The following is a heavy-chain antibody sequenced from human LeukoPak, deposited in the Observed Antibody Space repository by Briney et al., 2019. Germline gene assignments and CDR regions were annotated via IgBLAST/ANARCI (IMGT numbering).Heavy chain of an antibody. CDR2: IYSGGST. CDR3: ARDWCSGGSCLGDY. D-gene: IGHD2-15*01. J-gene: IGHJ4*02. CDR1: GFTVSSNY. V-gene: IGHV3-53*01. Sequence: GGSLRLSCAASGFTVSSNYMSWVRQAPGKGLEWVSVIYSGGSTYYADSVKGRFTISRDNSKNTLYLQMNSLRAEDTAVYYCARDWCSGGSCLGDYWGQGTLVTVSS.